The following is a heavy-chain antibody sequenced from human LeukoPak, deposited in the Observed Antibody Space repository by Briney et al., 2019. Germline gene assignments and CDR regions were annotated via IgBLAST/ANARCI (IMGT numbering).Heavy chain of an antibody. D-gene: IGHD1-26*01. CDR1: GYTFTSYY. CDR3: ASPLGWDREGGDY. J-gene: IGHJ4*02. CDR2: INPSGGST. V-gene: IGHV1-46*01. Sequence: GASVKVSCKASGYTFTSYYMHWVRQASGQGLEWMGIINPSGGSTSYAQKFQGRVTMTRDTSTSTVYMELSSLRSEDTAVYYCASPLGWDREGGDYWGQGTLVTVSS.